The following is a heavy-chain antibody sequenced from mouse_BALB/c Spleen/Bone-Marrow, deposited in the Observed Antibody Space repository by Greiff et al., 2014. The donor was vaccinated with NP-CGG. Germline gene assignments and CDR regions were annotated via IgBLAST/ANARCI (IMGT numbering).Heavy chain of an antibody. V-gene: IGHV1-14*01. D-gene: IGHD1-1*01. CDR2: INPYNDGT. Sequence: LVESGPELVKPGASVKMSCKASGYTFTSYVMHWMKQKPGQGLEWIGYINPYNDGTKYNETFKGKATLTSDKSSSTAYMDLGSLTSEDSAVYFCARSEYFGSSYDYWGQGTTLTVSS. J-gene: IGHJ2*01. CDR1: GYTFTSYV. CDR3: ARSEYFGSSYDY.